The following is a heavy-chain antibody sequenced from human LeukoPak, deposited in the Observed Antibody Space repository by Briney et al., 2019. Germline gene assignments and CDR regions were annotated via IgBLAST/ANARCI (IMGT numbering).Heavy chain of an antibody. CDR1: GVSIITYY. J-gene: IGHJ5*02. D-gene: IGHD1-26*01. CDR2: IYNGGNT. CDR3: AVGTWEMDS. V-gene: IGHV4-4*09. Sequence: SGTLSLTCTVSGVSIITYYGSWIRQAPGRGLEFIGFIYNGGNTNYNPSLKSRDNISVEKSNNQFSLRLTSVTAADTAMYYWAVGTWEMDSWGQESLATV.